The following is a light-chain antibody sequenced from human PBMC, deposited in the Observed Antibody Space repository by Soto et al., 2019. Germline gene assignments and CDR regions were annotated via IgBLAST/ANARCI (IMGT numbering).Light chain of an antibody. CDR3: AAWDDSLSGVL. J-gene: IGLJ2*01. CDR1: SSNIGNHY. Sequence: QSVLTQPPSASGTPGQRVTISCAGSSSNIGNHYVYWYHQLPGTAPKLLIYRNDQRPSGVPDRFSGSRSVTSASLAISGLRSEDEADYYCAAWDDSLSGVLFGGGTKLTV. V-gene: IGLV1-47*01. CDR2: RND.